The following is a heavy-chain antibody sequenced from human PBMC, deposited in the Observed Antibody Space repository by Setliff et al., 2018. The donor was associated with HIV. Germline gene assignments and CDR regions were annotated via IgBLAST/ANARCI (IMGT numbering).Heavy chain of an antibody. CDR2: IYYSGST. CDR1: GGSISGSNYY. CDR3: ARVETTVTSRLDY. Sequence: SETLSLTCTVSGGSISGSNYYWGWIRQPPGKGLEWVGSIYYSGSTYYSPSLKSRVTISVDTSKNQFSLRLTSVTAADTAVYFCARVETTVTSRLDYWGQGTLVTVSS. D-gene: IGHD4-17*01. V-gene: IGHV4-39*07. J-gene: IGHJ4*02.